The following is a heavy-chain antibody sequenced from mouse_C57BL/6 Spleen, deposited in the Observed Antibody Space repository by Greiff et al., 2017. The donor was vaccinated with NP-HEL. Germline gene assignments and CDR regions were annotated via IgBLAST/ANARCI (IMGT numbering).Heavy chain of an antibody. CDR3: ARNGEVYYYGSSTLWYFDV. CDR1: GFSLTSYG. J-gene: IGHJ1*03. CDR2: IWSGGST. V-gene: IGHV2-2*01. Sequence: QVQLKESGPGLVQPSQSLSITCTVSGFSLTSYGVHWVRQSPGKGLEWLGVIWSGGSTDYNAAFISRLSISKDNSKSQVFFKMNSLQADDTAIYYCARNGEVYYYGSSTLWYFDVWGTGTTVTVSS. D-gene: IGHD1-1*01.